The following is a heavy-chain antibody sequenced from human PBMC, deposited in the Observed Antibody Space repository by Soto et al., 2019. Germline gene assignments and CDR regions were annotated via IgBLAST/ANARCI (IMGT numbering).Heavy chain of an antibody. J-gene: IGHJ5*02. CDR3: ARQDRVVVEGRWFDP. Sequence: SETLSLTCAVSGYSISSGYHWGWIRQPPGKGLEWLGSVHHSGSTYYNPSLKSRLTISVDKSKNQFSLNLTSVTADTAVYYCARQDRVVVEGRWFDPWGQGTLVTVSS. D-gene: IGHD2-15*01. V-gene: IGHV4-38-2*01. CDR2: VHHSGST. CDR1: GYSISSGYH.